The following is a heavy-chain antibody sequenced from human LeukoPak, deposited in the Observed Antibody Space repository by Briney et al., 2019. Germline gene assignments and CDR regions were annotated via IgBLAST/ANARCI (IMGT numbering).Heavy chain of an antibody. CDR3: AHRHNLGVTGPVITFDS. V-gene: IGHV2-5*08. Sequence: TLSLTCTVSGGSISSYYWSWIRQPPGKALEWLALIFWDDDERYSPPLKSRLTITKDTFKNQVVLTMTNMDPVDTATYYCAHRHNLGVTGPVITFDSWGQGTLVTVSS. J-gene: IGHJ5*01. CDR1: GGSISSYYW. D-gene: IGHD2-21*02. CDR2: IFWDDDE.